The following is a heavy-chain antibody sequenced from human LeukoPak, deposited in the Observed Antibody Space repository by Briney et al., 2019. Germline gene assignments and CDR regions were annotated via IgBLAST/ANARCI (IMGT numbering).Heavy chain of an antibody. J-gene: IGHJ5*02. CDR1: GGSFSGYY. CDR2: INHSGST. D-gene: IGHD2-2*01. V-gene: IGHV4-34*01. CDR3: ARDLYCSSTSCYGWFDP. Sequence: SETLSLTCAVYGGSFSGYYWNWIRQPPGKGLEWIGEINHSGSTNYNPSLKSRVTISVHTSKNQFSLKLSSVTAADTAVYCCARDLYCSSTSCYGWFDPWGQGTLVTVSS.